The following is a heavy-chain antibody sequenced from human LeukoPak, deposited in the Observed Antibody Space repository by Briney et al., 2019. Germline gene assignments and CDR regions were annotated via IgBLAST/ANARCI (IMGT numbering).Heavy chain of an antibody. V-gene: IGHV4-30-4*01. Sequence: SQTLSLTCTVSGGSISSGDYYWSWIRQPPGKGLEWIGYIYYSGSTYYNPSLKSRVTISVDTSKNQFSLKLSSVTAADTAAYYCARDQFYDSSGYYGNDAFDIWGQGTMVTVSS. CDR3: ARDQFYDSSGYYGNDAFDI. CDR1: GGSISSGDYY. D-gene: IGHD3-22*01. J-gene: IGHJ3*02. CDR2: IYYSGST.